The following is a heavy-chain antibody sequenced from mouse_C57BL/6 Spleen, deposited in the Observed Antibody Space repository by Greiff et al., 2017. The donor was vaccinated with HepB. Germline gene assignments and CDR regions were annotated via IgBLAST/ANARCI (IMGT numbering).Heavy chain of an antibody. Sequence: QVQLQQSGAELVRPGTSVKVSCKASGYAFTNYLIEWVKQRPGQGLEWIGVINPGSGGTNYNEKFKGKATLTADKASSTAYMQLSSLTSEDSAVYFCARRASNYAMDYWGQGTSVTVSS. V-gene: IGHV1-54*01. J-gene: IGHJ4*01. CDR1: GYAFTNYL. CDR2: INPGSGGT. D-gene: IGHD2-10*02. CDR3: ARRASNYAMDY.